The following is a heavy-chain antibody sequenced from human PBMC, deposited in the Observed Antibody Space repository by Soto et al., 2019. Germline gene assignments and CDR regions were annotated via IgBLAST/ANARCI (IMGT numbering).Heavy chain of an antibody. CDR2: ISYDGSNK. J-gene: IGHJ4*02. V-gene: IGHV3-30*18. CDR1: GFTFSSYG. D-gene: IGHD4-17*01. CDR3: AKPSNDYGDYWAFGDFDY. Sequence: GGSLRLSCAASGFTFSSYGMHWVRQAPGKGLEWVAVISYDGSNKYYADSVKGRFTISRDNSKNTLYLQINSLRAEDTAVYYCAKPSNDYGDYWAFGDFDYWGQGTLVTVSS.